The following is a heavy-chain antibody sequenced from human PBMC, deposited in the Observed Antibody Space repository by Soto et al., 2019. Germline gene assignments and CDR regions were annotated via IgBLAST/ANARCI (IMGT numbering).Heavy chain of an antibody. CDR3: ARDRRFLEWLDQ. CDR1: GFTFTSYG. V-gene: IGHV3-33*01. D-gene: IGHD3-3*01. J-gene: IGHJ4*02. CDR2: IWYDGSKK. Sequence: QVQVVESGGGVVQPGRSLRLSCEASGFTFTSYGMHWVRQAPGKGLEWVAVIWYDGSKKYYADSVKGRFSISRDNSKNHVFLQMNSLRGEDTAVYYCARDRRFLEWLDQWGQGTLVTVSS.